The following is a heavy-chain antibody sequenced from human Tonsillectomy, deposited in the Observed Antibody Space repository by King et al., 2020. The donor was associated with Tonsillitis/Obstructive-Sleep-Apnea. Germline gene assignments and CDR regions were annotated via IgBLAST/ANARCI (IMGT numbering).Heavy chain of an antibody. CDR2: IIPILGIA. Sequence: QLVQSGAEVKKPGSSVKVSCKASGGTFSSYAISWVRQAPGQGLEWMGRIIPILGIAKYAQKFQGRVTITADKSTSTAYMELSSLRSEDTAVYYCAMAYGDKAEHAFDIWGQGTMVTVSS. J-gene: IGHJ3*02. D-gene: IGHD4-17*01. V-gene: IGHV1-69*04. CDR3: AMAYGDKAEHAFDI. CDR1: GGTFSSYA.